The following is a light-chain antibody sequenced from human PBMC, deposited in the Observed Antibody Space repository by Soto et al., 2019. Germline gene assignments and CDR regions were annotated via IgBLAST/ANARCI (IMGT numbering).Light chain of an antibody. CDR2: GAS. Sequence: EIVMTQSPATLSVSPGERATLSCRASQSVSSNLAWYQQKPGQAPRLLIYGASTRATGIPARFSGSGSGTEFTLTISSLLSEDFAVYYCQQYNNWPRTFGQGTKVELK. J-gene: IGKJ1*01. CDR1: QSVSSN. V-gene: IGKV3-15*01. CDR3: QQYNNWPRT.